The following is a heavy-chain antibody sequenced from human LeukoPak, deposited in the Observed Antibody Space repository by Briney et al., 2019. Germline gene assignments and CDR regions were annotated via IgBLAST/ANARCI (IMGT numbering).Heavy chain of an antibody. V-gene: IGHV4-34*01. CDR3: ARGEVLWFRKNNWFDP. D-gene: IGHD3-10*01. CDR1: GGSFSGYY. CDR2: INHSGST. J-gene: IGHJ5*02. Sequence: SETLSLTCAVYGGSFSGYYWSWIRQPPGKGLEWIGEINHSGSTNYNPSLKSRVTISVDTSKNQFSLKLSSVTAADTAVYYCARGEVLWFRKNNWFDPWGQGTLVTVSS.